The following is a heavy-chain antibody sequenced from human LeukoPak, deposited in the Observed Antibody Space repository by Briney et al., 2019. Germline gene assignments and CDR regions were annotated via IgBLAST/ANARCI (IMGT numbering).Heavy chain of an antibody. CDR2: IYYSGST. J-gene: IGHJ6*03. CDR3: ARASDDIAARGAETVYYYMDV. D-gene: IGHD6-13*01. Sequence: SETLSLTCTVSGGSISSYYWSWIRQPPGKGLEWIGYIYYSGSTSYNPSLKSRVTISVDTSKNQFSLKLSSVTAADTAVYYCARASDDIAARGAETVYYYMDVWGKGTTVTVSS. V-gene: IGHV4-59*08. CDR1: GGSISSYY.